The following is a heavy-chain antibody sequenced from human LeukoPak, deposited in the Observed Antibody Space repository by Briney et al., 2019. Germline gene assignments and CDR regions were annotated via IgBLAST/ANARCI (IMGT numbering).Heavy chain of an antibody. J-gene: IGHJ6*02. CDR2: IQNSATT. V-gene: IGHV4-61*01. Sequence: SETLSLTCTVSGGSVNSGSYFWSWFRQPPGKRLEWIGYIQNSATTNYNPSLESRVAIFVDSSKDQLSLRVTSVTAADTAVYYCATDYSNFYGMDVWGQGTTVTVSS. CDR1: GGSVNSGSYF. D-gene: IGHD4-11*01. CDR3: ATDYSNFYGMDV.